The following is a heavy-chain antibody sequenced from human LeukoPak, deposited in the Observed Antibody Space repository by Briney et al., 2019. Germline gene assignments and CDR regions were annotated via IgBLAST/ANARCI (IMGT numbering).Heavy chain of an antibody. CDR3: ARGDSGWYYFDY. CDR1: GGSISSGGYY. Sequence: PSETLSLTCTVSGGSISSGGYYWSWIRQPPGKGLEWIGYIYHSGSTYYNPSLKSRVTISVDRSKNQFSLKLSSVTAADTAVYYCARGDSGWYYFDYWGQGTLVTVSS. J-gene: IGHJ4*02. V-gene: IGHV4-30-2*01. CDR2: IYHSGST. D-gene: IGHD6-19*01.